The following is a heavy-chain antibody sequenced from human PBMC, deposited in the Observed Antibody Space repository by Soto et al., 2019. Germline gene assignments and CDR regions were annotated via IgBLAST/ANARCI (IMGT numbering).Heavy chain of an antibody. CDR1: GFTFSSYA. Sequence: SLRLSCAASGFTFSSYAMHWVRQAPGKGLEWVAVISYDGSNKYYADSVKGRFTISRDNSKNTLYLQMNSLRAEDTAVYYCAREGPNSQRNYYYGMDVWGQGTTVTVSS. V-gene: IGHV3-30-3*01. D-gene: IGHD1-1*01. CDR2: ISYDGSNK. CDR3: AREGPNSQRNYYYGMDV. J-gene: IGHJ6*02.